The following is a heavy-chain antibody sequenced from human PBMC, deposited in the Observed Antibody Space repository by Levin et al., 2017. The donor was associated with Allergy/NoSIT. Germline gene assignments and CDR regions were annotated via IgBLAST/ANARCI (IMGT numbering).Heavy chain of an antibody. J-gene: IGHJ1*01. CDR2: IFYTGST. CDR3: ARRRSGSYEGYFQH. Sequence: SETLSLTCTVSGGSISSGTYYWAWIRRPPGKGLEWIGSIFYTGSTYYNPPLKSRVSITVDTSQNQFSLKLSSVTAADTAIYYCARRRSGSYEGYFQHWGQGALVTVSS. CDR1: GGSISSGTYY. V-gene: IGHV4-39*01. D-gene: IGHD3-10*01.